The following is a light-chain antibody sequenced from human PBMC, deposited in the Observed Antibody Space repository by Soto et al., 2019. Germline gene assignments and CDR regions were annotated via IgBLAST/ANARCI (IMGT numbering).Light chain of an antibody. J-gene: IGKJ4*01. Sequence: DIQVTQSPSSVSASVGDRVTITCRASQGLVNWLAWYQQKPGKAPKLLIYASSSFQSGVPSRFIGSGSETDFTLTISSLQPEDFASYYCQQTSSFPLTFGGGTKVEIK. CDR2: ASS. CDR1: QGLVNW. CDR3: QQTSSFPLT. V-gene: IGKV1-12*01.